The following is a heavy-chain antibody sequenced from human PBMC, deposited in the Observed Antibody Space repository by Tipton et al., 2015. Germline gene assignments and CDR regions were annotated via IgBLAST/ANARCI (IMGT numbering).Heavy chain of an antibody. Sequence: QLVQSGAEVSKPGASVNVSCKASGYIFTGYYIHWVRQAPGQGLEWMGWINPKTGGTNFPQKFQGWVTLTRDTSISTAYMDLSSLKSDDTAVYYCATSKECSGGRCPFDYWGQGTLVTVSS. CDR2: INPKTGGT. J-gene: IGHJ4*02. CDR1: GYIFTGYY. D-gene: IGHD2-15*01. V-gene: IGHV1-2*04. CDR3: ATSKECSGGRCPFDY.